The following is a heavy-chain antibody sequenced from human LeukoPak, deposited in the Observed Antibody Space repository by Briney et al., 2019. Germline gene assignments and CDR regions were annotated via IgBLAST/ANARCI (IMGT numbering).Heavy chain of an antibody. CDR1: GFTFSSYA. CDR2: ISSNGGST. J-gene: IGHJ3*02. CDR3: ARGSSVLDPVDI. D-gene: IGHD2-2*03. V-gene: IGHV3-64*01. Sequence: GGSLRLSCAASGFTFSSYAMHWVRQAPGKGLEYVSAISSNGGSTYYANSVKGRFTISRDNSKNTLYLQMGSLRAEDMAVYYCARGSSVLDPVDIWGQGTMVTVSS.